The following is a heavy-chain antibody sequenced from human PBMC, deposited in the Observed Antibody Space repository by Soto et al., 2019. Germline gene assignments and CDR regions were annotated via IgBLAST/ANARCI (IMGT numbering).Heavy chain of an antibody. CDR1: GFTFSSYS. Sequence: EVQLVESGGGLVQPGGSLRLSCAASGFTFSSYSMNWVRQAPGKGLEWVSYISSSSSTIYYADSVKGRFTISRDNAKNPLYLQMNSLRAEDTAVYSCASMPLGEAHMEVVPAAIAAPFDYWAREPWSPSPQ. V-gene: IGHV3-48*01. J-gene: IGHJ4*02. CDR3: ASMPLGEAHMEVVPAAIAAPFDY. D-gene: IGHD2-2*01. CDR2: ISSSSSTI.